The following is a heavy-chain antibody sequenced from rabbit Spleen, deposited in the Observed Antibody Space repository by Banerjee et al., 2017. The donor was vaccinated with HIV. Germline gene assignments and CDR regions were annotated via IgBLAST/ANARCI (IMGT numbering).Heavy chain of an antibody. J-gene: IGHJ2*01. V-gene: IGHV1S45*01. CDR3: ARNYVNVFDP. Sequence: QEQLVEYGGGLVKPEGSLTLTCKASGFSFGDRDVMCWVRQAPGKGLEWIGCINTATGKGVYANWAKGRFTISKASSTTVTLKMTSLTDADTATYFCARNYVNVFDPWGQGTLVTVS. CDR2: INTATGKG. CDR1: GFSFGDRDV. D-gene: IGHD1-1*01.